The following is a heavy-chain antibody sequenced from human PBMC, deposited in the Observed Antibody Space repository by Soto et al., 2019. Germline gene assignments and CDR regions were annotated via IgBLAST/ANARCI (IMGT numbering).Heavy chain of an antibody. Sequence: QVQLQESGPGLVKPSETLSLTCTVSGGSISSYYWSWIRQPPGKGLEWIGYIYYSGSTNYNPSLKSRGTISVETSKNQFSLKLSSVTAADTAVYYCARAGGYSSSWYTSTGCFDYWGQGTLVTVSS. J-gene: IGHJ4*02. D-gene: IGHD6-13*01. V-gene: IGHV4-59*01. CDR2: IYYSGST. CDR3: ARAGGYSSSWYTSTGCFDY. CDR1: GGSISSYY.